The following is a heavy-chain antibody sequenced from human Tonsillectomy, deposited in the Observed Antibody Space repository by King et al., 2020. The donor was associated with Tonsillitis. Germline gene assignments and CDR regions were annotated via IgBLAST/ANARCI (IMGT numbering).Heavy chain of an antibody. V-gene: IGHV4-38-2*01. J-gene: IGHJ5*02. CDR3: ARGGSGSYYNANNWFDP. D-gene: IGHD3-10*01. CDR1: GYSITSGDY. Sequence: VQLQESGPGLVKPSETLSLTCAVSGYSITSGDYWGWVRQPPGKGLEWIGSIYHSGSTYYNPSLKSRVTISVDTSKNPFSLKLSSVTAADTAVYYCARGGSGSYYNANNWFDPWGQGTLVTVSS. CDR2: IYHSGST.